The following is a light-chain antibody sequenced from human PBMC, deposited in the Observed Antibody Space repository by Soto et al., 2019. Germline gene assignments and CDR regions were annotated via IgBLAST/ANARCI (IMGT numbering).Light chain of an antibody. Sequence: DIVMTQTPLSSPVTLGQAASISCRSRQSLVHNDGNTYLSWFQQRPCQPPRILIYKVSDRFSGVPDRFRGSGGGRDFTLTISRVEAEDVGVYYCMRATQSPWTFGQGTKVEIK. V-gene: IGKV2-24*01. CDR2: KVS. CDR3: MRATQSPWT. CDR1: QSLVHNDGNTY. J-gene: IGKJ1*01.